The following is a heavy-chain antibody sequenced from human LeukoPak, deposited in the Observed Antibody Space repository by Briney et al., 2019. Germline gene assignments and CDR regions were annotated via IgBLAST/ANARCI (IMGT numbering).Heavy chain of an antibody. J-gene: IGHJ4*02. D-gene: IGHD3-22*01. CDR3: AATYYYDGSGDY. Sequence: GGSLRLSCAASGFTFSSYSMNWVRQAPGKGLEWVSSISGVSSYISYADSVKGRFTISRDNAKNSLYLLMNSLRTEDTAVYYCAATYYYDGSGDYWGQGTLVTVSS. CDR2: ISGVSSYI. V-gene: IGHV3-21*01. CDR1: GFTFSSYS.